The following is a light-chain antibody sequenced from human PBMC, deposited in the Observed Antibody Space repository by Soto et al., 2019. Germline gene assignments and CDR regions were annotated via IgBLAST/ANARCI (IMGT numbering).Light chain of an antibody. J-gene: IGKJ4*01. CDR1: QGISSY. V-gene: IGKV1-9*01. Sequence: IQLTQSPSFLSASVGDRVTITCRASQGISSYLAWYQQKPGKAPKVLIYAASTLQSGVPSRFGGSGSGTEFTLTISSLQPEDCATYYCQQLISYPLNVGGGTKVDI. CDR3: QQLISYPLN. CDR2: AAS.